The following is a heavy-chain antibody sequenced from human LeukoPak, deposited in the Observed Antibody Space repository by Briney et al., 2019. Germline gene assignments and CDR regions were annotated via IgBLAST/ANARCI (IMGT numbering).Heavy chain of an antibody. Sequence: GGSLRLSCAASGFTFSSYWMSWVRQAPGKGLEWVANIKQDGSEKYYVDSVKGRFTISRDNAKTSLYLQMNSLRAEDTAVYYCARARRYGSGSYSFDYWGQGTLVTVSS. CDR1: GFTFSSYW. CDR2: IKQDGSEK. CDR3: ARARRYGSGSYSFDY. V-gene: IGHV3-7*01. J-gene: IGHJ4*02. D-gene: IGHD3-10*01.